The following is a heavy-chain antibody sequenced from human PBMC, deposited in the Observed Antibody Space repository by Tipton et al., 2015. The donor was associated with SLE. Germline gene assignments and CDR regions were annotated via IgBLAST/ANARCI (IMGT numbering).Heavy chain of an antibody. J-gene: IGHJ3*02. V-gene: IGHV3-20*04. CDR1: GFTFDDYG. CDR2: INWNSGST. CDR3: ARDSNEGYCSGGSCSHDAFDI. D-gene: IGHD2-15*01. Sequence: SLRLSCAASGFTFDDYGMSWVRQAPGKGLEWVSGINWNSGSTGYADSVKGRFTISRDNAKNSLYLQMNSLRAEDTALYYCARDSNEGYCSGGSCSHDAFDIWGQGTMVTVSS.